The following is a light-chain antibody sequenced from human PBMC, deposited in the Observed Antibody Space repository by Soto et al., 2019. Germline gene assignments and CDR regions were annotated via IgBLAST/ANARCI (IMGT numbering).Light chain of an antibody. V-gene: IGKV3-11*01. CDR2: EAS. Sequence: ELSLTRSPATLSSTPGGRATLSCRASQTDGVRLAWYQHKPGQAPRLIIYEASNRAAGIPARFSGSGSGTDFTLTITSLEPEDFAFYYCHQRQRWPRTFGQGTKVDSK. J-gene: IGKJ1*01. CDR1: QTDGVR. CDR3: HQRQRWPRT.